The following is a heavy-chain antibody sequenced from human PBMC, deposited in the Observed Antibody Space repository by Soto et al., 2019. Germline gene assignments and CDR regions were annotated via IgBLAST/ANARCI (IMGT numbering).Heavy chain of an antibody. J-gene: IGHJ4*02. Sequence: QVQLVESGGGVVQPGRSLRLSCAASGFTFSSYGMHWVRQAPGKGLEWVAVISYDGSNKHYADSVEGRFTISRDNSKNTLYLQMNSLRAEDTAVYYCAKAPDSSRWTLDYWGQGTLVTVST. D-gene: IGHD6-13*01. CDR2: ISYDGSNK. V-gene: IGHV3-30*18. CDR3: AKAPDSSRWTLDY. CDR1: GFTFSSYG.